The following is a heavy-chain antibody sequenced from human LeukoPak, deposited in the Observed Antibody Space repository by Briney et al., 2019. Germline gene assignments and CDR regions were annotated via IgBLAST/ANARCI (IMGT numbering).Heavy chain of an antibody. V-gene: IGHV4-61*02. D-gene: IGHD3-9*01. Sequence: SQTLSLTCTVSGGSIYSGSHYWSWIRQPAGNGLEWIGRIYVGGRTNYNPSLQSRVTISVDTSKNQFSLKLSSVTAADTAVYYCARSGLTDYDILTGYYTNYYLDYWGQGTLVTVSS. J-gene: IGHJ4*02. CDR3: ARSGLTDYDILTGYYTNYYLDY. CDR1: GGSIYSGSHY. CDR2: IYVGGRT.